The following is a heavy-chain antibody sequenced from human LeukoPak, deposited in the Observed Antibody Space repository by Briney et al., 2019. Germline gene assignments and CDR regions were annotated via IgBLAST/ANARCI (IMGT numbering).Heavy chain of an antibody. D-gene: IGHD3-10*01. CDR2: ISAYNGNT. Sequence: ASVKVSCKASGYSYISYGITWVRQAPGQGLEWMGWISAYNGNTKYAQKVEGRVTMTTDTSTSTAYMELRSLRSDDTAVYYCARGGVYGSGGPDYWGQGTLVTVSS. CDR3: ARGGVYGSGGPDY. V-gene: IGHV1-18*01. J-gene: IGHJ4*02. CDR1: GYSYISYG.